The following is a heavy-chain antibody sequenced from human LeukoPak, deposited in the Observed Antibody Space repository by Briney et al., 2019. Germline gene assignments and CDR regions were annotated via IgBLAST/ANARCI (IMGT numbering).Heavy chain of an antibody. CDR2: INHSGST. V-gene: IGHV4-34*01. Sequence: PSETLSLTCAVYGGSFSGYYCSWIRQLPGKGLECIGEINHSGSTNYNPSLKSRVTISVDTSKNQFSLKLSSVTAADTAVYYCARGLNNPRDYYYYYLGVWGKGTTVTISS. J-gene: IGHJ6*03. D-gene: IGHD1/OR15-1a*01. CDR1: GGSFSGYY. CDR3: ARGLNNPRDYYYYYLGV.